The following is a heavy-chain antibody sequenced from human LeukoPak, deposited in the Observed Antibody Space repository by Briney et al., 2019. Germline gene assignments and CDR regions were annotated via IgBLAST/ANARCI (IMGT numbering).Heavy chain of an antibody. CDR3: AKGYFGSGSYYFDY. V-gene: IGHV3-23*01. CDR2: ISGSSGST. J-gene: IGHJ4*02. CDR1: GFTFSSYA. D-gene: IGHD3-10*01. Sequence: GGSLRLSCVASGFTFSSYAMSWVRQAPGKGLEWVSAISGSSGSTYYADSVKGRFTVSRDDSKSTLYLQMNSLRAEDTAVYYCAKGYFGSGSYYFDYWGQGTLVTVSS.